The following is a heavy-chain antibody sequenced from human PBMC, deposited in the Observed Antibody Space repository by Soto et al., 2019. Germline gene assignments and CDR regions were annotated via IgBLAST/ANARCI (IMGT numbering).Heavy chain of an antibody. D-gene: IGHD1-26*01. CDR1: GGSISSYY. Sequence: QVQLQESGPGLVKPSETLSLTCTVSGGSISSYYWSWIRQPPGKGLEWIGYIYYSGSTNYNPSLKSRVPISVDTATNQFSLKLSSVTAADTAVYYCARTGAGGSVDPSDSWFDPWGQGTLVTVSS. CDR2: IYYSGST. V-gene: IGHV4-59*08. CDR3: ARTGAGGSVDPSDSWFDP. J-gene: IGHJ5*02.